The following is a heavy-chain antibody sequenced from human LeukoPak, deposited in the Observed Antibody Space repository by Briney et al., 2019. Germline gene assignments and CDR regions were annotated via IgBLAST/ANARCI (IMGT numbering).Heavy chain of an antibody. Sequence: GGSLRLSCAASGFTFKTYTMHWVRQAPGMGLEWVSSISSSSSYIYYADSVKGRFTISRDNAKNSLYLQMNSLRAEDTAVYYCARAYGSGTAWFDPWGQGTLVTVSS. CDR3: ARAYGSGTAWFDP. CDR2: ISSSSSYI. CDR1: GFTFKTYT. J-gene: IGHJ5*02. V-gene: IGHV3-21*01. D-gene: IGHD3-10*01.